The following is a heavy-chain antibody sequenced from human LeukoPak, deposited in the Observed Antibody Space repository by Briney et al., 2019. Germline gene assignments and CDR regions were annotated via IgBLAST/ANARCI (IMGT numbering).Heavy chain of an antibody. Sequence: GGSLRLSCAASGFTFSSYAMNWVRQAPGKGLEWVSSAISGSGGSTYYADSVKGRFTISRDNAKNSLYLQMNSLRAEDTAVYHCAELGITMIGGVWGKGTTVTISS. D-gene: IGHD3-10*02. CDR2: ISGSGGST. CDR3: AELGITMIGGV. V-gene: IGHV3-23*01. J-gene: IGHJ6*04. CDR1: GFTFSSYA.